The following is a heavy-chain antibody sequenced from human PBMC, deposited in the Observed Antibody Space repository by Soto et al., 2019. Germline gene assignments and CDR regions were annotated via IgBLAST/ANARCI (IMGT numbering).Heavy chain of an antibody. CDR1: GGSISSGGYS. Sequence: QLQLQESGSGLVKPSQTLSLTCAVSGGSISSGGYSWGWIRQPPGKGLEWIGYIYHSGSTYYNPSLKSRVTISVDRSKNQSSLQPTSVTAADTAVYYCAAGGGLPRYSWGQGSLVTVSS. CDR3: AAGGGLPRYS. V-gene: IGHV4-30-2*01. D-gene: IGHD5-12*01. J-gene: IGHJ4*02. CDR2: IYHSGST.